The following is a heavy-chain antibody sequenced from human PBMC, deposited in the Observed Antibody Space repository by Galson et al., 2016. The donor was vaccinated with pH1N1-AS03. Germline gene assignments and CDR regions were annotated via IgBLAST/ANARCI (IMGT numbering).Heavy chain of an antibody. CDR2: IYGGGDT. D-gene: IGHD3-16*01. V-gene: IGHV3-53*01. Sequence: CAASGFTINNNYMSWVRQAPGKGLEWVSVIYGGGDTFYADSVKGRFTISRDNSKNTVYLQMNSLKVEDTAVYYCAREPWGSTQGEYWGQGTLVTVSS. CDR1: GFTINNNY. J-gene: IGHJ4*02. CDR3: AREPWGSTQGEY.